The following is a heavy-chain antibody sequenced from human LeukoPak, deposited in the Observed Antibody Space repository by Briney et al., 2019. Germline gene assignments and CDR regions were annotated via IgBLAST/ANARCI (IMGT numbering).Heavy chain of an antibody. CDR1: GGSISSSSYY. V-gene: IGHV4-39*01. Sequence: PSETLSLTCTVSGGSISSSSYYWGWIRQPPGNGVEWIGSIYYSGSTYYNPSLKSRVTISVDTSKNQFSLKLSSVTAADTAVYYCARPAPRYYYGSGSYYFDYWGQGTLVTVSS. D-gene: IGHD3-10*01. CDR2: IYYSGST. J-gene: IGHJ4*02. CDR3: ARPAPRYYYGSGSYYFDY.